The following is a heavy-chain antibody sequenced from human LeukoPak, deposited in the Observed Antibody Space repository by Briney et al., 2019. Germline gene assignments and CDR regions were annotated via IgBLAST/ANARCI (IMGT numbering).Heavy chain of an antibody. J-gene: IGHJ4*02. D-gene: IGHD5-18*01. CDR2: ISSSSSTI. CDR1: GFTFSIYA. V-gene: IGHV3-48*01. CDR3: ALLETARVGLWLQDY. Sequence: PGGSLRLSCEASGFTFSIYAMSWVRQAPGKGLEWVSYISSSSSTIYYADSVKGRFTISRDNAKNSLYLQMNSLRAEDTAVYYCALLETARVGLWLQDYWGQGTLVTVSS.